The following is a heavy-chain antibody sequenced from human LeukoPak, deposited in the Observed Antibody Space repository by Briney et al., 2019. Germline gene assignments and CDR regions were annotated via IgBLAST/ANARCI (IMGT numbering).Heavy chain of an antibody. CDR3: ARLSGYDPSCYYYGMDV. CDR2: IYPGDSDT. J-gene: IGHJ6*02. D-gene: IGHD5-12*01. V-gene: IGHV5-51*01. CDR1: GYSFTSYW. Sequence: GESLKISCKGSGYSFTSYWIGWVRQMPGKGLEWMGIIYPGDSDTRYSPSFQGQVTISADKSISTAYLQWSSLKASDTAMYYCARLSGYDPSCYYYGMDVWGQGTTVTVSS.